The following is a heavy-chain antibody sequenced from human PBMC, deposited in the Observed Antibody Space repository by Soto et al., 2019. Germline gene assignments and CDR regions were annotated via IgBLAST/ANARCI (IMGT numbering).Heavy chain of an antibody. D-gene: IGHD2-15*01. CDR3: AREDRCSGGSCYSFNWFDP. V-gene: IGHV1-18*01. CDR1: GYTFTSYG. Sequence: ASVKVSCKASGYTFTSYGISWVRQAPGQGLEWMGWISAYNGNTNYAQKLQGRVTMTTDTSTSTAYMELRSLRSDDTAVYYCAREDRCSGGSCYSFNWFDPWGQGTLVTVSS. J-gene: IGHJ5*02. CDR2: ISAYNGNT.